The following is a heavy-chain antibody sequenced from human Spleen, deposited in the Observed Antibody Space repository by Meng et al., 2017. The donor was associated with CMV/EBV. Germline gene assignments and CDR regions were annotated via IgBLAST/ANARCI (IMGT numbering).Heavy chain of an antibody. V-gene: IGHV4-39*07. CDR3: AGKGGANIVLVPAGKEYSDWYFDL. CDR2: IYYSGST. D-gene: IGHD2-2*01. J-gene: IGHJ2*01. Sequence: WGGIRQPPGEGLEWIGNIYYSGSTSYNPSLKSRVTMSIDTSRKQFSLRMSSVTAADTAVYYCAGKGGANIVLVPAGKEYSDWYFDLWGRGSLVTVSS.